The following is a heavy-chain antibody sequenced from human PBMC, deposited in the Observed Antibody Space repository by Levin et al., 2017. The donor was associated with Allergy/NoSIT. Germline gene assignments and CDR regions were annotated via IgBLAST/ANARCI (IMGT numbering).Heavy chain of an antibody. CDR1: GYSFTSYW. Sequence: GGSLRLSCQGSGYSFTSYWIGWVRQMPGKGLEWMGIIYPGDSDTRYSPSFQGQVTISADKSISIAYLQWSSLKASDTAIYYCARRGTRDYYYYMDVWGKGTTVTVSS. CDR2: IYPGDSDT. V-gene: IGHV5-51*01. J-gene: IGHJ6*03. D-gene: IGHD1-1*01. CDR3: ARRGTRDYYYYMDV.